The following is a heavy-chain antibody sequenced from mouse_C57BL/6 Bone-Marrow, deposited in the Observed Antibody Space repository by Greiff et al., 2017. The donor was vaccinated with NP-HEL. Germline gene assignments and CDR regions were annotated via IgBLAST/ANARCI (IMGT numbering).Heavy chain of an antibody. D-gene: IGHD1-1*01. CDR2: ISNKANNHAT. J-gene: IGHJ3*01. Sequence: EVKVEESGGGLVQPGGSMKLSCAASGFTFSDAWMDWVRQSPEKGLEWVAEISNKANNHATYYAESVKGMFTISRDDSKSSVYLQMNSLRAEDTVIYYCTTAYGSSPWFAYWGQGTLVTVSA. CDR3: TTAYGSSPWFAY. V-gene: IGHV6-6*01. CDR1: GFTFSDAW.